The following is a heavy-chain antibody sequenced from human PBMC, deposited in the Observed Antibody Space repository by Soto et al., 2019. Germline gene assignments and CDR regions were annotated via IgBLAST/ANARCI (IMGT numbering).Heavy chain of an antibody. CDR3: ARARIAVADLDI. CDR2: ISSSSSYI. CDR1: GFTFSSYS. J-gene: IGHJ3*02. D-gene: IGHD6-19*01. Sequence: GGSLRLSCAASGFTFSSYSMNWVRQAPGKGLEWVSSISSSSSYIYYADSVKGQFTIARDNAKNSLYLKMNSLKAEDTAVYYCARARIAVADLDIWGQGTMVTVSS. V-gene: IGHV3-21*01.